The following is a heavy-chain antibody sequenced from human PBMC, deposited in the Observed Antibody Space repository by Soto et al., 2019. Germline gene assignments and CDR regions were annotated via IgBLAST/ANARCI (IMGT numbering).Heavy chain of an antibody. Sequence: QVQLVQSGSELKKPGASVKVSCRASGYTFTNYAMIWVRQAPGQGLEWMGCINTNTGNPTYAQGFTGRFVLSLDTSVSSAYLEIYKLKPEARAVHYSARDAGRCTGADCYNWFAPRGKGPLFTVSS. J-gene: IGHJ5*02. CDR3: ARDAGRCTGADCYNWFAP. V-gene: IGHV7-4-1*01. D-gene: IGHD2-21*02. CDR1: GYTFTNYA. CDR2: INTNTGNP.